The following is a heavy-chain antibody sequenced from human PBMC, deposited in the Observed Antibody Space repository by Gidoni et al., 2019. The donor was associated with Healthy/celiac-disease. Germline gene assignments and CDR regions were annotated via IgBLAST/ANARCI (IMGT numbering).Heavy chain of an antibody. Sequence: EVQLLESGGGLVQPGGSLRLSCSASGFTVSSYAMSWVRQAPGKGLEGISAISGSGGSTYYADSVKGRYTISRDNSKNTLYLQMNSLRAEDTAVYYCAKGNDAFDIWGQGTMVTVSS. V-gene: IGHV3-23*01. CDR3: AKGNDAFDI. J-gene: IGHJ3*02. CDR1: GFTVSSYA. CDR2: ISGSGGST.